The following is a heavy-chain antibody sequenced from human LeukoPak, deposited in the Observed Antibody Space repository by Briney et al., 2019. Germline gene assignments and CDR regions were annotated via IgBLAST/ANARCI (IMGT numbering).Heavy chain of an antibody. CDR3: ARHAGYDFWSGYSIDY. CDR2: IYYSGST. Sequence: PSETLSLTCTVSGGSISSSSYYWGWIRQPPGKGLEWIGSIYYSGSTYYNPSLKSRVTISVDTSKNQFSLKLSSVTAADTAVYYCARHAGYDFWSGYSIDYWGQGTLVTVSS. J-gene: IGHJ4*02. CDR1: GGSISSSSYY. D-gene: IGHD3-3*01. V-gene: IGHV4-39*01.